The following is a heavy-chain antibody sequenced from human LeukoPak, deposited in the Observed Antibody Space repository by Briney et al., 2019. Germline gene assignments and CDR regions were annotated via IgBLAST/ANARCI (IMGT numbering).Heavy chain of an antibody. CDR1: GDSISSYY. CDR2: ISYSGNT. V-gene: IGHV4-59*12. D-gene: IGHD2-2*03. J-gene: IGHJ4*02. Sequence: KPSETLSLTCTVSGDSISSYYWSWIRQPPGKGPEWIGYISYSGNTNYNPSLKSRVTISVDTSKNQFSLKLSSVTAADTAVYYCARRPGYCNNASCPPFDYWGQGTLATVSS. CDR3: ARRPGYCNNASCPPFDY.